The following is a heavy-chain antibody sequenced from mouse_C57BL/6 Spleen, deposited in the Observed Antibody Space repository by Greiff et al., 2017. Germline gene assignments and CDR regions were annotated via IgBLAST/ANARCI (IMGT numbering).Heavy chain of an antibody. CDR3: ARVEDGNYAY. CDR2: INYDGSST. J-gene: IGHJ3*01. CDR1: GFTFSDYY. D-gene: IGHD2-1*01. Sequence: EVKLVESEGGLVQPGSSMKLSCTASGFTFSDYYMAWVRQVPEKGLEWVANINYDGSSTYYLDSLKSRFIISRDNAKNILYLQMSSLKSEDTATYYCARVEDGNYAYWGQGTLVTVSA. V-gene: IGHV5-16*01.